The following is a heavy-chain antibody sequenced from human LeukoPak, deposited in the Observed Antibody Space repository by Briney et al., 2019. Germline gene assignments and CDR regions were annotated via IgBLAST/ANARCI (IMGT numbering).Heavy chain of an antibody. CDR3: ARDGYYDFWSGYYGYWYFDL. Sequence: SETLSLTCTVSGGSISSYYWSWIRQPAGKGLEWIGRIYTSGSTNYNPSLKSRVTMSVDTSKNQFSLKLSSVTAADTAVYYCARDGYYDFWSGYYGYWYFDLWGRGTLVTVSS. V-gene: IGHV4-4*07. CDR2: IYTSGST. D-gene: IGHD3-3*01. J-gene: IGHJ2*01. CDR1: GGSISSYY.